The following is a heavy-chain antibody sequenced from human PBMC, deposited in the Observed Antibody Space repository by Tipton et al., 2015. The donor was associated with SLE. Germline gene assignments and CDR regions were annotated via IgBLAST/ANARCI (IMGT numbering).Heavy chain of an antibody. CDR3: ARHPFYYYYMDV. CDR1: GFTFSNYY. Sequence: SLRLSCAASGFTFSNYYMSWIRQAPGKGLEWVSYISSSGTIIYYADSVKGRFTVSRDNDSLYLQMNSLGVEDTAVYYCARHPFYYYYMDVWGRGTSVTVSS. CDR2: ISSSGTII. J-gene: IGHJ6*03. V-gene: IGHV3-11*01.